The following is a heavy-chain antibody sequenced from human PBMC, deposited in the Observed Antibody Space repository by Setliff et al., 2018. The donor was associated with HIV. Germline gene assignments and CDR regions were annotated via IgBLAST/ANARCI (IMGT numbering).Heavy chain of an antibody. CDR3: ARVTTMVGYFDY. D-gene: IGHD5-18*01. V-gene: IGHV4-59*01. Sequence: PSETLSLTCTVSGGSISSYYWSWIRQPSGKGLECIGYIYYSGSTNYNPSLKSRLTISVDTSKNQFSLKLSSVTAADTAVYFCARVTTMVGYFDYWGQGTLVTVSS. J-gene: IGHJ4*02. CDR1: GGSISSYY. CDR2: IYYSGST.